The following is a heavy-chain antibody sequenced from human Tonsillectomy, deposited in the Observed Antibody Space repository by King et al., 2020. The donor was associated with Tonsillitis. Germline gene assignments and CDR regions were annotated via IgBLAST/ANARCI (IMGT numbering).Heavy chain of an antibody. CDR2: MFPTGIT. V-gene: IGHV4-59*02. CDR3: VRDRASSTTAFYGMDV. CDR1: GGSVSGYS. D-gene: IGHD1-1*01. J-gene: IGHJ6*02. Sequence: VQLQESGPGLVKPSETLSLTCSVSGGSVSGYSWGWVRQSPGKGLEWIGYMFPTGITEYNPSLRGRVTISVDTSKRQFSLKVDAVTTADTALYYGVRDRASSTTAFYGMDVWGQGTTVTVS.